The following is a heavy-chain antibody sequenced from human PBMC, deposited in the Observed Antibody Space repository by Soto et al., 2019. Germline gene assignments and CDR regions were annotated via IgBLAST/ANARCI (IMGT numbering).Heavy chain of an antibody. CDR1: GFTFSSYA. CDR3: AKNPGGRGDFWSGYYNPPGL. D-gene: IGHD3-3*01. Sequence: PGASLRLSCAASGFTFSSYAMSWVRQAPGKGLEWGSAISGSGGSTYYADSVKGRFTISRDNSKNTLYLQMNSLRAEDMAVYYCAKNPGGRGDFWSGYYNPPGLWGQGTLVTVSS. V-gene: IGHV3-23*01. J-gene: IGHJ4*02. CDR2: ISGSGGST.